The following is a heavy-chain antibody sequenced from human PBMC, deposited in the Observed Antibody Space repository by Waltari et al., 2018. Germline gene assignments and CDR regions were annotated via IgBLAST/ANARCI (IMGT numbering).Heavy chain of an antibody. V-gene: IGHV1-69*06. CDR1: GGTFSSYA. CDR3: ARHSGSYHPTFDY. J-gene: IGHJ4*02. Sequence: ASGGTFSSYAISWVRQAPGQGLEWMGRIIPIFGTANYAQKFQGRVTITADKSTSTAYMELSSLRSEDTAVYYCARHSGSYHPTFDYWGQGTLVTVSS. CDR2: IIPIFGTA. D-gene: IGHD3-10*01.